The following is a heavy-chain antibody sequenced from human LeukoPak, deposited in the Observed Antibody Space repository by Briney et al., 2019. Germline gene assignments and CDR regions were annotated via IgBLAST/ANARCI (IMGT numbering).Heavy chain of an antibody. V-gene: IGHV1-24*01. CDR3: ATDKRIAVAGTNYYYGMDV. D-gene: IGHD6-19*01. Sequence: ASVKVSCKVSGYTLTELSMHWVRQAPGKGLEWMGGFDPEDGETIYAQKFQSRVTMTEDTSTDTAYMELSSLRSEDTAVYYCATDKRIAVAGTNYYYGMDVWGQGTTVTVSS. CDR2: FDPEDGET. J-gene: IGHJ6*02. CDR1: GYTLTELS.